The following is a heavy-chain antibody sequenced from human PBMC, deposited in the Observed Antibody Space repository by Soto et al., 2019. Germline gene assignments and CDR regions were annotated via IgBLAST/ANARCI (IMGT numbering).Heavy chain of an antibody. V-gene: IGHV1-2*04. CDR3: GRIMGPSDY. Sequence: GASVTVSCKASGYTFTGYYMHWVRQAPGQGREWMGWINPNSGGTNYAQKFQGWVTMTRYTSISTAYMELSRLRSGDTAGYYCGRIMGPSDYWGQGTLVTVSS. CDR2: INPNSGGT. CDR1: GYTFTGYY. D-gene: IGHD3-16*01. J-gene: IGHJ4*02.